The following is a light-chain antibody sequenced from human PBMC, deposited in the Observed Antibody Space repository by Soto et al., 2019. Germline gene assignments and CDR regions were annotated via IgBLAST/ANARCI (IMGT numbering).Light chain of an antibody. J-gene: IGKJ1*01. V-gene: IGKV1-5*03. CDR3: QQYNGYWT. Sequence: DIQMTQSPSTLSASVGDRVTITCRASQSISGSLAWYQQKPGKAPKLLIYEASNLKSGVPSRLSGSGSGTEYTLTISSLQPDDSASYYGQQYNGYWTFGQGTRVEIK. CDR1: QSISGS. CDR2: EAS.